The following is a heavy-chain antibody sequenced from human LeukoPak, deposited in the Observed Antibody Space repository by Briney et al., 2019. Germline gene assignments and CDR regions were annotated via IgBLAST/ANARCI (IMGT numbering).Heavy chain of an antibody. CDR3: ARRDGYSRTYFDY. Sequence: SETLSLTCAVYGGSFSGYSWSWVRQPPGKGLEWIAEINHSGSTNYNPSPKSRVTISVDTSNNQFSLKLSCVTAAGTAVYYCARRDGYSRTYFDYWGEGTLVTVSS. CDR1: GGSFSGYS. D-gene: IGHD5-24*01. J-gene: IGHJ4*02. CDR2: INHSGST. V-gene: IGHV4-34*01.